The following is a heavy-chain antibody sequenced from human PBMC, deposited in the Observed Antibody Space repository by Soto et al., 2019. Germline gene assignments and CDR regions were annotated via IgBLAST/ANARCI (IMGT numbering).Heavy chain of an antibody. J-gene: IGHJ6*02. D-gene: IGHD3-3*01. V-gene: IGHV4-38-2*01. CDR3: ASYDFWSGSNGMDV. CDR2: IYHSGST. CDR1: GYYISRGYY. Sequence: EPLSLTCAVSGYYISRGYYWGLIRQRPGKGLEWIGSIYHSGSTYYNPSLKSRVTISVDTSKNQFPLKLSSVTAADTAVYYCASYDFWSGSNGMDVWGQGTTVTVSS.